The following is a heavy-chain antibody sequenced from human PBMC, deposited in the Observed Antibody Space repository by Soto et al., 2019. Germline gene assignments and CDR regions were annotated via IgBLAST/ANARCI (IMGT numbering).Heavy chain of an antibody. J-gene: IGHJ6*02. V-gene: IGHV4-31*03. CDR1: GGSIRSGGYY. CDR3: ARDRLMATAGTARHYFGLDI. D-gene: IGHD5-18*01. Sequence: SETLSLTCTVSGGSIRSGGYYWSWVRQNPRRGLEWIGNIYYSGNTYYNPSLKSRLTISVDTSKNQFSLNLSSVTAADTAVYYCARDRLMATAGTARHYFGLDIWGQGTTVTVSS. CDR2: IYYSGNT.